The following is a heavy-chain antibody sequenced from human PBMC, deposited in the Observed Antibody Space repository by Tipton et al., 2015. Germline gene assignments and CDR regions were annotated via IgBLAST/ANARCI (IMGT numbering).Heavy chain of an antibody. CDR2: IFHTGNT. D-gene: IGHD3-22*01. CDR1: GDSIISDYS. V-gene: IGHV4-4*02. J-gene: IGHJ4*02. Sequence: LSLSCTISGDSIISDYSWSWVRQPPGKGLEWIGEIFHTGNTNYNPSLMSRLTMSVDTSKSQFSLKLSSVTAADTAVYYCARDVDESSGYFDYWGQGTLVPVSS. CDR3: ARDVDESSGYFDY.